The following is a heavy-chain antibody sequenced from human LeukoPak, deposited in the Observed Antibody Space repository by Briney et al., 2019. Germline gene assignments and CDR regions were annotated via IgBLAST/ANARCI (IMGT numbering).Heavy chain of an antibody. Sequence: SETLSLTCAVYGGSFSGYYWSWIRQPPGKGLEWIGEINHSGSTNYNPSLKSRVTIPVDTSKNQFSLKLSSVTAADTAVYYCARGFHRYSYGFGVYYFDYWGQGTLVTVSS. J-gene: IGHJ4*02. CDR2: INHSGST. CDR1: GGSFSGYY. D-gene: IGHD5-18*01. CDR3: ARGFHRYSYGFGVYYFDY. V-gene: IGHV4-34*01.